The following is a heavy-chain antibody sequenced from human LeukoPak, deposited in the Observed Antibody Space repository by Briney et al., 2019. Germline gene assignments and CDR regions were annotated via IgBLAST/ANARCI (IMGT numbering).Heavy chain of an antibody. CDR3: ARDGNDAFDI. CDR2: ISSASTYI. Sequence: GGSLRLSCAPSGFTFSSYSMNWVRQAPGKGLEWVSSISSASTYIYYADSVKGRFTISRDNAKNSLYLQMNSLRAEDTAVYYCARDGNDAFDIWGQGTMVTVSS. V-gene: IGHV3-21*01. CDR1: GFTFSSYS. J-gene: IGHJ3*02. D-gene: IGHD1-26*01.